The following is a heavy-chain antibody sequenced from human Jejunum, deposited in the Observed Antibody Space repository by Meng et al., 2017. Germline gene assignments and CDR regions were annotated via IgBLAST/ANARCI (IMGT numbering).Heavy chain of an antibody. V-gene: IGHV1-3*01. Sequence: HVQLVQSGAEVKKPGASVKVSCRASGFSFISYAIYWVRQAPGQSLEWMGWITAGNGNTKYSQKFQGRFTISRDNAKNTVYLQMNSLRAEDTAVYYCTNDRLNHWGQGALVTVSS. J-gene: IGHJ1*01. D-gene: IGHD1-1*01. CDR3: TNDRLNH. CDR2: ITAGNGNT. CDR1: GFSFISYA.